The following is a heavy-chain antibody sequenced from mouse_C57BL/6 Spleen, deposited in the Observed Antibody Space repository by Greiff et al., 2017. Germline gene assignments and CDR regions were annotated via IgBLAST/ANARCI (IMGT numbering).Heavy chain of an antibody. CDR2: INYDGSST. J-gene: IGHJ2*01. CDR1: GFTFSDYY. CDR3: ARGYYDLDY. Sequence: EVKLMESEGGLVQPGSSMKLSCTASGFTFSDYYMAWVRQVPEKGLEWVANINYDGSSTYYLDSLKSRFIISRDNAKNILYLQMSSLKSEDTATYYCARGYYDLDYWGQGTTLTVSS. D-gene: IGHD1-1*02. V-gene: IGHV5-16*01.